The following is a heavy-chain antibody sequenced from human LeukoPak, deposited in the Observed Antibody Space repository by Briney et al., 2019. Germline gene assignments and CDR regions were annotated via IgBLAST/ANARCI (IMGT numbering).Heavy chain of an antibody. CDR2: ISYDGSNK. J-gene: IGHJ4*02. V-gene: IGHV3-30*04. D-gene: IGHD3-22*01. CDR3: ARDRDPDSSGYCFDY. CDR1: GFTFSSYA. Sequence: GGSLRLSCAASGFTFSSYAMHWVRQAPGKGLEWVAVISYDGSNKYYADSVKGRFTISRDNSKNTLYLQMNSLRAEDTAVYSCARDRDPDSSGYCFDYWGQGTLVTVSS.